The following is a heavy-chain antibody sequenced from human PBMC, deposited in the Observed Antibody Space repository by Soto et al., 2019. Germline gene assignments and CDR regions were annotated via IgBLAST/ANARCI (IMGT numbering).Heavy chain of an antibody. J-gene: IGHJ6*02. D-gene: IGHD6-13*01. V-gene: IGHV4-39*01. CDR3: ASQEYSSRWYDNYYYYYGIDV. Sequence: SETLSLTCTVSGGSISSSSYYCGWIRQPPGKGLEWIGSIYYSGSTYYNPSLKSRVTISVDTSKNQFSLKLSSVTAAETAVYYCASQEYSSRWYDNYYYYYGIDVCGPGTTVTV. CDR1: GGSISSSSYY. CDR2: IYYSGST.